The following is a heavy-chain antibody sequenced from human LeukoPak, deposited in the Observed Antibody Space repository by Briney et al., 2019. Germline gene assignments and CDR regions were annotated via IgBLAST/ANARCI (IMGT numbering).Heavy chain of an antibody. CDR1: GFTFSNAW. D-gene: IGHD3-3*01. Sequence: GGSLRLSCAASGFTFSNAWMNWVRQAPGKGLEWVGRIKSKTDGGTTDYAAPVKGRFTISRDDSKNTLYLQMNSLKTEDTAVYYCTTDQRAYYDFWSGPNFDYWGQGTLVTVSS. J-gene: IGHJ4*02. V-gene: IGHV3-15*07. CDR2: IKSKTDGGTT. CDR3: TTDQRAYYDFWSGPNFDY.